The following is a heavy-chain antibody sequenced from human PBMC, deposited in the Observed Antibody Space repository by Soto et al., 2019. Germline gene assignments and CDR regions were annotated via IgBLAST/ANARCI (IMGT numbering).Heavy chain of an antibody. Sequence: RASVKVSCKVSGYTLTELSIHWVRQAPGEGLEWMGGFDLENGETIYAQRFQGRVTMTEESSADTPYMELSSLRSEDTAVYYSEIPVRRSNHFDNWGQGTMVTVSS. CDR1: GYTLTELS. J-gene: IGHJ4*02. CDR2: FDLENGET. CDR3: EIPVRRSNHFDN. V-gene: IGHV1-24*01. D-gene: IGHD3-10*01.